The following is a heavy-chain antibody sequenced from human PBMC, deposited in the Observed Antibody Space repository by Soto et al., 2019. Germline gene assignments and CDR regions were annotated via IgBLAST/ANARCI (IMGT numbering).Heavy chain of an antibody. D-gene: IGHD3-22*01. J-gene: IGHJ5*02. CDR3: ARDSYYYDSSGCNTPEISSWFDP. CDR2: IYHSGST. V-gene: IGHV4-30-2*01. CDR1: GFSISSGVYS. Sequence: SETLSLTCAFSGFSISSGVYSLSWIRQPPGKGLEWIGYIYHSGSTYYNPSLKSRVTISVDRSKYQFSLKLSSVTAADTAVYYCARDSYYYDSSGCNTPEISSWFDPWGQGTLVTVSS.